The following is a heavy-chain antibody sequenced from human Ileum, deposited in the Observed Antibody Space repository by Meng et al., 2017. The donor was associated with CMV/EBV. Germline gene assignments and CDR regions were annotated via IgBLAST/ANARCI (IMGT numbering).Heavy chain of an antibody. CDR2: LNPDGTDA. V-gene: IGHV3-74*01. D-gene: IGHD3-3*01. Sequence: GGSLRLSCAGSGLIFSTYWMHWVRQVPGKGLLWVARLNPDGTDALYADSVEGRFPISRDNVNNTLYLQMTSLRAEDTALYYCATGSGSPWRYWGQGTLVTVSS. CDR1: GLIFSTYW. J-gene: IGHJ4*02. CDR3: ATGSGSPWRY.